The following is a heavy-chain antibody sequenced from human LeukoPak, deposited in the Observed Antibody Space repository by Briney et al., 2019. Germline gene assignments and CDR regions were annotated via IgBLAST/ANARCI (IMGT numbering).Heavy chain of an antibody. CDR2: INHSGST. Sequence: SETLSLTCAVYGGSFSGYYWSWIRQPPGKGLEWIGEINHSGSTNYNPSLKSRVTISVDKSKNQFSLKLSSVTAADTAVYYCARLGDSSGYYAFDYWGQGTLVTVSS. CDR3: ARLGDSSGYYAFDY. CDR1: GGSFSGYY. V-gene: IGHV4-34*01. D-gene: IGHD3-22*01. J-gene: IGHJ4*02.